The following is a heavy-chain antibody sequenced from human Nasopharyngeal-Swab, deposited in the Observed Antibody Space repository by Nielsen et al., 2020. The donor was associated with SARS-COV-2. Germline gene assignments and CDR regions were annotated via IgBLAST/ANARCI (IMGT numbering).Heavy chain of an antibody. Sequence: GESLKISCAASGFTFNDYSMNWVRQAPGKGLEWVSYISSSSSTIYYADSVKGRFTISRDNSKNTLSLQMKSLRAEDAAVYYCARVGRGYSGYDYYYYHMDVWGKGTTVTVSS. CDR2: ISSSSSTI. V-gene: IGHV3-48*01. CDR1: GFTFNDYS. D-gene: IGHD5-12*01. J-gene: IGHJ6*03. CDR3: ARVGRGYSGYDYYYYHMDV.